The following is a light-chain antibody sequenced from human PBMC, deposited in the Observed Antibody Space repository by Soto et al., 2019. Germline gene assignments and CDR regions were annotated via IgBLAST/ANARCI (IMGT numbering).Light chain of an antibody. CDR1: QSVSSN. V-gene: IGKV3-15*01. Sequence: EIVMTQSPATLSVSPGERATVSCRASQSVSSNLAWYQHKPGQAPSLLIHGASTRATGIPARFSGSGSGTDFTLTISRPEPEDFAVYYCQQYGSSITFGQGTRLEIK. CDR2: GAS. J-gene: IGKJ5*01. CDR3: QQYGSSIT.